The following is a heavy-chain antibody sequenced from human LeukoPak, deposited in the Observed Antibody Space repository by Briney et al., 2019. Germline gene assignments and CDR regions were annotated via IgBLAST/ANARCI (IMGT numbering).Heavy chain of an antibody. Sequence: PGGALRPSSAASGFAFCSYSMNWVCAAPRKGLGWGSYISSISSTIYYADSVKGRFTISRDNAKNSLYLQMNSLRAEDTAVYYCARYVVYGDYDYWGQGTLVTVSS. J-gene: IGHJ4*02. CDR3: ARYVVYGDYDY. D-gene: IGHD4-17*01. CDR1: GFAFCSYS. CDR2: ISSISSTI. V-gene: IGHV3-48*01.